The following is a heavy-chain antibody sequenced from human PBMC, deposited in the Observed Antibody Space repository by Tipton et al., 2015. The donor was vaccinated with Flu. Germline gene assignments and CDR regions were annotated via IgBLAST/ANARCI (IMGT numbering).Heavy chain of an antibody. Sequence: GLVKPSETLSLTCTVSGDSISNNYWSWIRQPPGKGLEWIGSIHFSGTSYYNSSLESRVTISEDTSKNQIYLRLTSVTAADTAVYYCARGDRGYLDGYHIWGQGTMVTVSS. CDR3: ARGDRGYLDGYHI. V-gene: IGHV4-59*12. J-gene: IGHJ3*02. CDR2: IHFSGTS. CDR1: GDSISNNY. D-gene: IGHD3-22*01.